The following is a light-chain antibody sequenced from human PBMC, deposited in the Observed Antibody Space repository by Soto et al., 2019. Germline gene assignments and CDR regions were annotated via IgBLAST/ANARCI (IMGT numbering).Light chain of an antibody. CDR1: SNDIGAHNS. CDR3: CSYAATYILL. J-gene: IGLJ3*02. V-gene: IGLV2-11*01. Sequence: QSALTQPRSVSGSPGQSVTISCTGTSNDIGAHNSVSWYQQHPGKAPKVIIYDVIKRPSGVPDRFSASKSGSTASLTISGLQADDEADYYCCSYAATYILLFGGGTKVIVL. CDR2: DVI.